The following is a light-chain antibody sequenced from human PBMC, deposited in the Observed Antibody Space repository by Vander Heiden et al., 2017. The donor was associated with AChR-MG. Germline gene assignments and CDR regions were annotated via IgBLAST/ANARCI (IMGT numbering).Light chain of an antibody. CDR2: KAS. CDR1: QSISSW. V-gene: IGKV1-5*03. CDR3: QQYNSYSPT. Sequence: DIQMTQSPFTLSASVGDRVTITCRASQSISSWLAWYQQKPGKTPRLLIYKASSLQSGVPSRFSGSGSGTEFTLTISSLQPDDSATYYCQQYNSYSPTFGPGTKVDIK. J-gene: IGKJ3*01.